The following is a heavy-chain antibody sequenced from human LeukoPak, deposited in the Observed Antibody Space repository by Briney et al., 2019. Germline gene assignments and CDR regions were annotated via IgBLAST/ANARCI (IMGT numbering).Heavy chain of an antibody. J-gene: IGHJ4*02. D-gene: IGHD3-10*01. CDR2: ISTYNGNT. Sequence: ASVKVSCKASGFTFINYGVTWVRQAPGQGLEWMGWISTYNGNTSYAQKFQDRVTMTTDTSTSTAYMELRSLRSDDTAVYYCARDPGYSGSGSFSDLFDYWGQGTLITVSS. V-gene: IGHV1-18*01. CDR3: ARDPGYSGSGSFSDLFDY. CDR1: GFTFINYG.